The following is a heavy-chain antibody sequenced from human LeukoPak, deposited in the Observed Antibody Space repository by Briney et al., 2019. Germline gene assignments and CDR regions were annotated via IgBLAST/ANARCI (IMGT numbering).Heavy chain of an antibody. Sequence: SETLSLTCTVSGGSISSGGYYWSWIRQHPGKGLEWIGYIYYSGSTYYNPSLKSRVTISVDTSKNQFSLKLSSVTAADTAVYYCARDLEYYDILSREYYYYMDVWGKGTTATVSS. J-gene: IGHJ6*03. CDR2: IYYSGST. CDR3: ARDLEYYDILSREYYYYMDV. CDR1: GGSISSGGYY. D-gene: IGHD3-9*01. V-gene: IGHV4-31*03.